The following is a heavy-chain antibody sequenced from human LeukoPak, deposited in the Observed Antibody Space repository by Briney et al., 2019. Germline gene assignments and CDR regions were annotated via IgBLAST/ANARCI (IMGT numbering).Heavy chain of an antibody. CDR3: ATPVPHGSDPSLYYYYMDV. Sequence: GGSLRLFCGASGFTFRRYGMSGVRQAPGKGLEGVSSLSGSGGSTYYADSVKGRFTISRDNSKNTLYLQMNSLRVEDTAVYYCATPVPHGSDPSLYYYYMDVWGKGTTVTISS. D-gene: IGHD3-10*01. CDR2: LSGSGGST. V-gene: IGHV3-23*01. J-gene: IGHJ6*03. CDR1: GFTFRRYG.